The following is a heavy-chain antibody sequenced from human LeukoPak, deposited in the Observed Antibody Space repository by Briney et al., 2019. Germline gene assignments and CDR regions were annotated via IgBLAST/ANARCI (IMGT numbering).Heavy chain of an antibody. D-gene: IGHD1-26*01. CDR1: GFTFSDYY. CDR3: ARVWSGSYSAFDI. J-gene: IGHJ3*02. V-gene: IGHV3-11*01. Sequence: PGGSLRLACAASGFTFSDYYMSWIRQAPGKGLEWVSYISSSGSTIYYADSVKGRFTISRDNAKNSLYLQMNSLRAEDTAVYYCARVWSGSYSAFDIWGQGTMVTVSS. CDR2: ISSSGSTI.